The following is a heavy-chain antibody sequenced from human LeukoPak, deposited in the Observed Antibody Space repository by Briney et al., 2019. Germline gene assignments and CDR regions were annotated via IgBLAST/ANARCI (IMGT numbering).Heavy chain of an antibody. CDR2: ISGTGGST. CDR1: GFTFSTYA. CDR3: AKGDAYCGGDCYPD. V-gene: IGHV3-23*01. D-gene: IGHD2-21*02. Sequence: GGSLRLSCAASGFTFSTYAMTWVRQAPGKGLEWVSLISGTGGSTYYADSVKGRFTISRDNSKNTLYLQMNSLRAEDTAVYYCAKGDAYCGGDCYPDWGQGTLVTVSS. J-gene: IGHJ4*02.